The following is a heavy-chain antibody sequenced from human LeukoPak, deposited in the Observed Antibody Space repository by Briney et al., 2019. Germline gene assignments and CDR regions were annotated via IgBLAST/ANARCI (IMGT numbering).Heavy chain of an antibody. J-gene: IGHJ4*02. D-gene: IGHD3-22*01. CDR1: GFTFSSYA. V-gene: IGHV3-64D*09. CDR3: VKMGIYYYDSSGSNY. Sequence: GGSLRLSCAASGFTFSSYAMHWGRQAPGKGLEYVSAINSNGGTTYYSDSVKGRFTISRDTSKNTLYLQMSSLRAEDTAVYYCVKMGIYYYDSSGSNYWGQGTLVTVSS. CDR2: INSNGGTT.